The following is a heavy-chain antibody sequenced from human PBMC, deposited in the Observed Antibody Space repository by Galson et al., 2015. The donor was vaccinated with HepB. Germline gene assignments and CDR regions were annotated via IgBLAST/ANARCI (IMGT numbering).Heavy chain of an antibody. CDR2: INPSGGST. J-gene: IGHJ6*02. Sequence: SVKVSCKASGYTFTSYYMHWVRQAPGQGLEWMGIINPSGGSTSYAQKFQGRVTMTRDTSTSTVYMELSSLRSEDTAVYYCARDGTVLPQPTYYYGMDVWGQGTTVTVSS. V-gene: IGHV1-46*03. CDR3: ARDGTVLPQPTYYYGMDV. CDR1: GYTFTSYY. D-gene: IGHD3-10*01.